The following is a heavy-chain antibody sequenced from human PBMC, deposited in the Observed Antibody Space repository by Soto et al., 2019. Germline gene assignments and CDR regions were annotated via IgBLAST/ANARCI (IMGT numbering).Heavy chain of an antibody. CDR3: ARGDWPTQMDV. Sequence: QVQLQESGPGLVKPSQTLSLTCTVSGGSISGGTYYSSWIRQPPGQGLEWIGYIYFSGSTYYNPSLNSRVIISVDTSKNQFSLRLSSVTAADTAVYYCARGDWPTQMDVWGQWTTVTVSS. CDR2: IYFSGST. V-gene: IGHV4-31*03. CDR1: GGSISGGTYY. D-gene: IGHD2-21*01. J-gene: IGHJ6*02.